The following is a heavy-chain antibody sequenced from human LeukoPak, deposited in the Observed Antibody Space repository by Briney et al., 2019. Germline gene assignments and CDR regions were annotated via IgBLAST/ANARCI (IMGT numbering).Heavy chain of an antibody. V-gene: IGHV3-11*01. CDR2: ISSSGSTI. CDR3: ARDGGYCSGGSCYAHYYYYGMDV. CDR1: GFTFSDYY. J-gene: IGHJ6*02. D-gene: IGHD2-15*01. Sequence: GGFLRLSCAASGFTFSDYYMSWIRQAPGKGLEWVSYISSSGSTIYYADSVKGRFTISRDNAKNSLYLQMNSLRAEDTAVYYCARDGGYCSGGSCYAHYYYYGMDVWGQGTTVTVSS.